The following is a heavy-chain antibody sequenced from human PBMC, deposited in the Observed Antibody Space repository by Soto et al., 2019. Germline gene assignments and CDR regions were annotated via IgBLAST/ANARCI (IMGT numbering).Heavy chain of an antibody. Sequence: QVQLVQSGAKVKKPGSSVKVSCKASGGTFRSDTISWVRQAPGQGLEWMGRIIPILGIANYAQKLQGRVTITADKSTSTDYMELSSLRSEDTAVYYCAVPSYSSSSLYYYGMDVWGQGTTVTVSS. J-gene: IGHJ6*02. V-gene: IGHV1-69*02. CDR1: GGTFRSDT. D-gene: IGHD6-13*01. CDR2: IIPILGIA. CDR3: AVPSYSSSSLYYYGMDV.